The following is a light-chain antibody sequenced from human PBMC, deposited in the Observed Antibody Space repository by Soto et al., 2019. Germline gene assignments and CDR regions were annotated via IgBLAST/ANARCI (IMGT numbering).Light chain of an antibody. Sequence: IHLTRAPYRKSAALGGRRIINKRASQSIRSWLAWYQQKPGKAPNLLIYEASSLQSGVPSRFSGSGSGIDFTLTINKLQLQSLASCYCHQHIHAAPTLGEGTKVDIK. CDR3: HQHIHAAPT. J-gene: IGKJ1*01. CDR2: EAS. CDR1: QSIRSW. V-gene: IGKV1-5*03.